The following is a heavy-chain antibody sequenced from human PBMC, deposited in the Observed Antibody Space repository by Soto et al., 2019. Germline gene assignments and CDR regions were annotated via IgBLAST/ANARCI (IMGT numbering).Heavy chain of an antibody. V-gene: IGHV3-11*01. Sequence: QVQLVESGGGLVKPGGSLRLPCVASGFTFSDYFMSWIRQAPGKGLEWVSYISSSGSSVYYADSVKGRFTISRDNGKKSLYLQVNSLRAEDTAVYYCARGGGYSGSGSYPPDWYFDLWGRGTLVTVSS. CDR2: ISSSGSSV. CDR3: ARGGGYSGSGSYPPDWYFDL. J-gene: IGHJ2*01. D-gene: IGHD3-10*01. CDR1: GFTFSDYF.